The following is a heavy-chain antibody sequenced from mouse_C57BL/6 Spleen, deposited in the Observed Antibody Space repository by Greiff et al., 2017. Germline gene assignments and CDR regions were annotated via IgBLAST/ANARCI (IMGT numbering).Heavy chain of an antibody. D-gene: IGHD2-3*01. CDR3: AKWVRYDGYGFAY. Sequence: VQLQQSGAELVRPGASVKMSCKASGYTFTSYNMHWVKQTPRQGLEWIGAIYPGNGDTSYTQKFKGKATLTVDKSSSTAYMQLSSLTSEDSAVYFCAKWVRYDGYGFAYWGQGTLVTVSA. CDR1: GYTFTSYN. J-gene: IGHJ3*01. V-gene: IGHV1-12*01. CDR2: IYPGNGDT.